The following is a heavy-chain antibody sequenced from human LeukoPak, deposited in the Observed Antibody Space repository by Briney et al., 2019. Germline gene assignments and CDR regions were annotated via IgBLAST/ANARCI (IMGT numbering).Heavy chain of an antibody. J-gene: IGHJ4*02. CDR1: GGSISSYY. Sequence: SGTLSLTCTVSGGSISSYYWSWIRQPPGKGLEWIGYIYYSGSTNYNPSLKSRVTISVDTSKNQFSLKLSSVTAADTAVYYCARSDDSSGYYDYGYYFDYWGQGTLVTVSS. D-gene: IGHD3-22*01. CDR3: ARSDDSSGYYDYGYYFDY. CDR2: IYYSGST. V-gene: IGHV4-59*01.